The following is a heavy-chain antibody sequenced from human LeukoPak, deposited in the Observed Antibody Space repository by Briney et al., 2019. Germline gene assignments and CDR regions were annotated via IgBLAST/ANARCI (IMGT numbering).Heavy chain of an antibody. D-gene: IGHD5-12*01. J-gene: IGHJ4*02. V-gene: IGHV3-33*08. Sequence: GRSLRLSCAASGFTFSSYAMHWVRQAPGKGLEWVAVIWYDGSKRLYADSVKGRFTISRDNSKNTLSVQMDSLRAEDTAVYYCARQDDSGYVGLFDYWGQGTLVTVSP. CDR2: IWYDGSKR. CDR1: GFTFSSYA. CDR3: ARQDDSGYVGLFDY.